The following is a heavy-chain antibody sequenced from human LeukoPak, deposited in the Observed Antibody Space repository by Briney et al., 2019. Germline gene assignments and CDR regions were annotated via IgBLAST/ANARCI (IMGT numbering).Heavy chain of an antibody. CDR2: ISGNNGKT. D-gene: IGHD1-26*01. Sequence: GASVKVSCKASGYTFTSYDINWVRQATGQGLEWMGWISGNNGKTNYARKFQGRVTMTTDTSTSTAYMELRSLRSDDTAVYYCARDGWRQTSGSYLAGDAFDIWGQGTMVTVSS. J-gene: IGHJ3*02. CDR1: GYTFTSYD. CDR3: ARDGWRQTSGSYLAGDAFDI. V-gene: IGHV1-18*01.